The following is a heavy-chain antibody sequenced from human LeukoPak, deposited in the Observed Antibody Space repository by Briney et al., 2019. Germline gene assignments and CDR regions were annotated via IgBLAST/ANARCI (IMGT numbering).Heavy chain of an antibody. CDR1: GGSFSGYY. CDR2: INHSGST. Sequence: SETLSLTCAVYGGSFSGYYWSWIRQPPGKGLEWIGEINHSGSTNYNPSLKSRVTISVDTSKNQFSLKLSSVTAADTAVHYCARGGPYSSGWYYFDYWGQGTLVTVSS. V-gene: IGHV4-34*01. D-gene: IGHD6-19*01. J-gene: IGHJ4*02. CDR3: ARGGPYSSGWYYFDY.